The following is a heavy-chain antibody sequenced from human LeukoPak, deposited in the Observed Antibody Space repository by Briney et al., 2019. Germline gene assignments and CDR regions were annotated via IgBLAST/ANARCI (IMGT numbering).Heavy chain of an antibody. V-gene: IGHV3-23*01. Sequence: PGGSLRLSCAASGFTFSSYAMSWVRQAPGKGLEWVSAISSSGGSTYYADSVRGRFTISRDNSKNTLYLQMNSLRADDTAVYYCARDPCTTSSGGPYAMDVWGQGTTVTVSS. CDR1: GFTFSSYA. CDR3: ARDPCTTSSGGPYAMDV. CDR2: ISSSGGST. D-gene: IGHD6-6*01. J-gene: IGHJ6*02.